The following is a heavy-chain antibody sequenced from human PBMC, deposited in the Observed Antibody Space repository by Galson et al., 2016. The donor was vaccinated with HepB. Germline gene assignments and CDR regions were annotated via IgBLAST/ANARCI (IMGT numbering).Heavy chain of an antibody. V-gene: IGHV3-7*03. Sequence: SLRLSCAVSGSIFSGYWMSWVRQAPGEGLEWVANINPDGSQKYYVDSVRGRFTNSRDNAKNSLLLYMNNVRADDTALYYCARGRYCSGGGCYQDYWGQGTLVTVSS. CDR1: GSIFSGYW. J-gene: IGHJ4*02. CDR2: INPDGSQK. CDR3: ARGRYCSGGGCYQDY. D-gene: IGHD2-15*01.